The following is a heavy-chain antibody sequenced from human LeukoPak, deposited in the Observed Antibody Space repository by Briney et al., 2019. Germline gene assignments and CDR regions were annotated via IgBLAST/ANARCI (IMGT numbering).Heavy chain of an antibody. CDR1: GGSISSYY. D-gene: IGHD2-21*02. J-gene: IGHJ6*03. V-gene: IGHV4-59*12. Sequence: SETLSLTCTVSGGSISSYYWSWIRQPPGKGLEWIGYIYYSGSTNYNPSLKSRVTISVDTSKNQFSLKLSSVTAADTAVYYCARDPQTVVTATPYYYYMDVWGKGTTVTVSS. CDR2: IYYSGST. CDR3: ARDPQTVVTATPYYYYMDV.